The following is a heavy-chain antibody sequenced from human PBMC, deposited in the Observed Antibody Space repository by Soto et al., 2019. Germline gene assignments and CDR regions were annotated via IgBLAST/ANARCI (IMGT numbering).Heavy chain of an antibody. V-gene: IGHV4-31*03. CDR3: ASVGFDSSGYYYDY. CDR2: IYYSGST. D-gene: IGHD3-22*01. J-gene: IGHJ4*02. CDR1: GGSISSGGYY. Sequence: SETLSLTCTVSGGSISSGGYYWSWIRQHPGKGLEWIGYIYYSGSTYYNPSLKSRVTISVDTSKNQFSLKLSSVTAANTAVYYCASVGFDSSGYYYDYWGQGTLVTVS.